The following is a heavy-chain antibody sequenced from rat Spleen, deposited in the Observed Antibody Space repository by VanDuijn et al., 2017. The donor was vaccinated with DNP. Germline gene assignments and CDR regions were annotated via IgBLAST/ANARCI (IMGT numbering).Heavy chain of an antibody. J-gene: IGHJ2*01. V-gene: IGHV3-1*01. Sequence: EVQLQESGPGLVKPAQSLSLTCSVTAYSITSHYWGWIRRFPGNKIEWVGHKSYSGSTSYNPSLKSRISITRDTTKNQFILHLNSVTTEDKTTYYCARWSDYFDYWGQGVMFTVSS. CDR1: AYSITSHY. CDR2: KSYSGST. CDR3: ARWSDYFDY.